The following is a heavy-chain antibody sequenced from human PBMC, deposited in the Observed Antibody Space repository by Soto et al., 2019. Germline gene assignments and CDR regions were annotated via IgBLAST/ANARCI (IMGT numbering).Heavy chain of an antibody. J-gene: IGHJ4*02. CDR1: GYTCTSYY. V-gene: IGHV1-46*01. CDR2: INPSGGST. CDR3: ARVYYYDSSGSDPGDY. Sequence: ASVKVSCKASGYTCTSYYMHWVRQAPGQGLEWMGIINPSGGSTSYAQKFQGRVTMTRDTSTSTVYMELSSLRSEDTAVYYCARVYYYDSSGSDPGDYWGQGTLVTVSS. D-gene: IGHD3-22*01.